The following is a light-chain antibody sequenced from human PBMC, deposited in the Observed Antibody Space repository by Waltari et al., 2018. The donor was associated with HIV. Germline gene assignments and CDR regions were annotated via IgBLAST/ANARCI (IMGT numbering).Light chain of an antibody. CDR3: QQYINWPPWS. V-gene: IGKV3-15*01. CDR2: SAS. J-gene: IGKJ1*01. Sequence: EIVMTQSPATLSVSPGERVTLSCRASQSVGSNLAWYQQKPGRAPSLLVYSASTRATGIPARFSGSGSGTEFTRTISSLQSEDFAVYYCQQYINWPPWSFGQLTKVEIK. CDR1: QSVGSN.